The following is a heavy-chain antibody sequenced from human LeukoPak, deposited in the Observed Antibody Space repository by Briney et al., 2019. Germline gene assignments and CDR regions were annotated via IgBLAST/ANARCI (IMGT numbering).Heavy chain of an antibody. CDR1: GGSISSYY. Sequence: SETLSLTCTVSGGSISSYYWSWIRQPAGKGLEWIGRIYTSGSTNYNPSLKSRVTLSVDTSKNKFCLKLSSVTAADTAVYYCARVHCGGDCYYNWFDPWGQGTLVTVSS. D-gene: IGHD2-21*02. CDR3: ARVHCGGDCYYNWFDP. V-gene: IGHV4-4*07. J-gene: IGHJ5*02. CDR2: IYTSGST.